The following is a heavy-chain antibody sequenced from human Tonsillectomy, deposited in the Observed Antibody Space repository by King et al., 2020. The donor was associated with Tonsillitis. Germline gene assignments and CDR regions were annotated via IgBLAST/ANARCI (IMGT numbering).Heavy chain of an antibody. CDR1: GFTFDDYA. CDR3: TKSSGYYPTDAFDI. J-gene: IGHJ3*02. Sequence: VQLVESGGGLVQPGRSLRLSCAASGFTFDDYAMHWVRQAPGKGLEWVSGISWNSGSIGYADSVKGRFTISRDNAKNSLYLQMNSLRVEDTALYYCTKSSGYYPTDAFDIWGQGTMVTVSS. V-gene: IGHV3-9*01. D-gene: IGHD3-22*01. CDR2: ISWNSGSI.